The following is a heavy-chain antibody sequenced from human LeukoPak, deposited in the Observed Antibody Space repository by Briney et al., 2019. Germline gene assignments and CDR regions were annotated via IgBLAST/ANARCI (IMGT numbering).Heavy chain of an antibody. V-gene: IGHV4-39*01. CDR2: IYYSGST. Sequence: KPSETLSLTCTVSGGSISGSGYYWGWIRQPPGKGLEWIGSIYYSGSTYYNPSLKSRVTISVDTSKNQFSLKLSSVTAADTAVYYCARHEDPSYYDSSGPDYWGQGTLVTVSS. D-gene: IGHD3-22*01. J-gene: IGHJ4*02. CDR3: ARHEDPSYYDSSGPDY. CDR1: GGSISGSGYY.